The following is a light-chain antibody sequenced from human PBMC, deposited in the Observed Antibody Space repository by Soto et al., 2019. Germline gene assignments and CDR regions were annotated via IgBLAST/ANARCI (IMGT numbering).Light chain of an antibody. CDR1: QSISSW. CDR3: QQSNSYSRT. V-gene: IGKV1-5*03. CDR2: KAS. J-gene: IGKJ1*01. Sequence: DIQMTQSPSTLSASVGDRVTITCRASQSISSWLAWYQQKPGKAPKLLIYKASSLESGVPSRFSGSGSGTDSTLTISSLQPDDFASYYCQQSNSYSRTFGQGTKVEIK.